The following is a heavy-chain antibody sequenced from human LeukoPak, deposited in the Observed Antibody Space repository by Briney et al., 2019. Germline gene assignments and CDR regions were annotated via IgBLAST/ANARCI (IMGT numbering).Heavy chain of an antibody. Sequence: SETLSLTCAVYGGSFTNYYWNWIRQPPGKGLEWIGEINHSGSTNYNPSLKSRVTISVDTSKHQFSLKLSSVTAADTAVYYCARRDFWSGYYNYWGQGTLVTVSS. CDR1: GGSFTNYY. J-gene: IGHJ4*02. D-gene: IGHD3-3*01. CDR3: ARRDFWSGYYNY. CDR2: INHSGST. V-gene: IGHV4-34*01.